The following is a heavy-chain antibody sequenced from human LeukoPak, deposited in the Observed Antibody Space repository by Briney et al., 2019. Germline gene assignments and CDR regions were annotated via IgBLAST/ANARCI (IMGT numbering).Heavy chain of an antibody. J-gene: IGHJ4*02. Sequence: GGSLRLSCAASGFTFSSYEMNWVRQAPGQGLEWVAFIRYDGTKKYYADSVKGRFTISRDNSKNTLSLQMNSLRPEDTALYYCTKDLRYYYADNHSEMDDHDYWGQGTLVTVSS. CDR3: TKDLRYYYADNHSEMDDHDY. D-gene: IGHD4-23*01. CDR2: IRYDGTKK. CDR1: GFTFSSYE. V-gene: IGHV3-30*02.